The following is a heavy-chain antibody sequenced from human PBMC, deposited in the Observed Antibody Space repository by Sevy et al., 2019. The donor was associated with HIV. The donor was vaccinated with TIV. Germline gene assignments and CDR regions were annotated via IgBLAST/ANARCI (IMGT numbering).Heavy chain of an antibody. Sequence: GGSLRLSCAASGFTFSNYGMHWVRQAPGKGLEWVAFIRFDGTIQYYTDSVKGRLTISRDNSKNTLYLQMNSLRAEDRVVYFGAEVLHSVVVPAAIDYYYGMDVWGQGTTVTVSS. CDR2: IRFDGTIQ. CDR1: GFTFSNYG. V-gene: IGHV3-30*02. CDR3: AEVLHSVVVPAAIDYYYGMDV. D-gene: IGHD2-2*01. J-gene: IGHJ6*02.